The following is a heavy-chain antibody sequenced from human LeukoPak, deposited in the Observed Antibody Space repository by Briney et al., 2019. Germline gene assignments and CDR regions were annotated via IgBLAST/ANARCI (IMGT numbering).Heavy chain of an antibody. CDR2: INTDGSAT. D-gene: IGHD5-18*01. Sequence: AGCVRLSCAVSGFNFSSYWIHWVRQAPGKGLVWVSLINTDGSATTYGDSAKGRFTVSRDNDKNTLFLDMNSLRVEDTAVYYCARGTAATARIDYWGQGTLVTVSS. J-gene: IGHJ4*02. CDR1: GFNFSSYW. V-gene: IGHV3-74*01. CDR3: ARGTAATARIDY.